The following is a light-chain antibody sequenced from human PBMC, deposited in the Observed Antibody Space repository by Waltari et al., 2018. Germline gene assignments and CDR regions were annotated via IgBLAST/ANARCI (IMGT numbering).Light chain of an antibody. CDR1: QVLRNY. CDR2: DAS. Sequence: DIQMTQSQSSLSASVGDRVTFTCQASQVLRNYLNLFQQTPGKAPKLLIYDASNLEAEVPSRFSGSGSGTDFTFTISSLQAEDLGTYYCQQYDNLPYTFGQGTKLEI. V-gene: IGKV1-33*01. CDR3: QQYDNLPYT. J-gene: IGKJ2*01.